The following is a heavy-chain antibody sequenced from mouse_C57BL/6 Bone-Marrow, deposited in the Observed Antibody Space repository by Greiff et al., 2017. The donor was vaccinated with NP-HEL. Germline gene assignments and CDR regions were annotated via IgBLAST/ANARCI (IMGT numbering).Heavy chain of an antibody. V-gene: IGHV1-4*01. CDR3: ARDHYGSSYWYFDV. CDR2: INPSSGYT. CDR1: GYPFTSYT. J-gene: IGHJ1*03. D-gene: IGHD1-1*01. Sequence: VHLVESGAELARPGASVKMSCKASGYPFTSYTMHWVKQRPGQGLEWIGYINPSSGYTKYNQKFKDKATLTADKSSSTASMQLSSLTSEDSAVYYCARDHYGSSYWYFDVWGTGTTVTVSS.